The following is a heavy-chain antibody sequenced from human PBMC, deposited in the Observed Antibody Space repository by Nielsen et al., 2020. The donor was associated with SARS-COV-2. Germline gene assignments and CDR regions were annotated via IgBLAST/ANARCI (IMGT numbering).Heavy chain of an antibody. J-gene: IGHJ4*02. CDR1: GFTFSHYA. CDR3: VRVRDDGYYYDTGPFDY. D-gene: IGHD3-9*01. V-gene: IGHV3-30*04. Sequence: GESLKISCVASGFTFSHYAIHWVRQAPGKGLEWVAIISYDGSNKYYADSVEGRFTVSRDNAKNTLYLQMNSLTADDTAVYYCVRVRDDGYYYDTGPFDYWGQGTLVTVSS. CDR2: ISYDGSNK.